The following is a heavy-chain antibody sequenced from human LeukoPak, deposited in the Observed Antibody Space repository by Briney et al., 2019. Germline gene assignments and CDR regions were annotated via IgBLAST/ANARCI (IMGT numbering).Heavy chain of an antibody. V-gene: IGHV4-4*02. CDR3: ASSLDYGDFATGAFDY. D-gene: IGHD4-17*01. CDR2: IYHSGST. CDR1: GGSIRSSNW. Sequence: PSGAPSLTCAVSGGSIRSSNWWRWGRPPPGEGLEWIGEIYHSGSTNYNPSLKSRVTISVDKSKNQFSLKLSSVTAADTAVYYCASSLDYGDFATGAFDYWGQGTLVTVSS. J-gene: IGHJ4*02.